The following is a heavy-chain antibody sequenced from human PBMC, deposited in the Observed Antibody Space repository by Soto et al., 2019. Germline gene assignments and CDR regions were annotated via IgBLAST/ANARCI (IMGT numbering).Heavy chain of an antibody. CDR2: IYGSGGT. CDR1: GGSLSSFY. V-gene: IGHV4-4*07. Sequence: TLSLPCAVSGGSLSSFYWSWIRQTAGRGLEWVGRIYGSGGTAFNPSLKSRVTMALDVSLNQFSLNLSSVTAAVTAVYLRAGRGKAVVLGSSRTPACWVDPWGRGTLVTVSS. J-gene: IGHJ5*02. D-gene: IGHD2-15*01. CDR3: AGRGKAVVLGSSRTPACWVDP.